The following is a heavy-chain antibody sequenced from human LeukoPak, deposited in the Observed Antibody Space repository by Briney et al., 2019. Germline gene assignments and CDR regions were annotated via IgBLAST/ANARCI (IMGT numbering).Heavy chain of an antibody. CDR3: ASEKWVKREGVYYYYGITV. V-gene: IGHV1-8*01. CDR2: TNPNSGNT. Sequence: ASVKVSCKASGYPFNTYDINWVRQATGQGLEWMGWTNPNSGNTNCAQKFKGRVTMTRDTAMGTAYMELSSLTSEDTAAYYCASEKWVKREGVYYYYGITVWGQGTTVTVSS. D-gene: IGHD1-26*01. CDR1: GYPFNTYD. J-gene: IGHJ6*02.